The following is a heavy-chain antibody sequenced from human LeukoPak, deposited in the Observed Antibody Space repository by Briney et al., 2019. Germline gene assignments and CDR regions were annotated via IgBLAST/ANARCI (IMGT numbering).Heavy chain of an antibody. J-gene: IGHJ5*02. CDR1: GYTFTSYD. CDR2: VNPNNGNT. D-gene: IGHD3-22*01. Sequence: ASVKVSCKASGYTFTSYDLNWVRQATGQGLEWVAWVNPNNGNTAYAQKFQGRVTMTRNTSISTAHMELSSLRSEDTAVYYCARVVYDSSGYSANWFDPWGQGTLVTVSS. V-gene: IGHV1-8*01. CDR3: ARVVYDSSGYSANWFDP.